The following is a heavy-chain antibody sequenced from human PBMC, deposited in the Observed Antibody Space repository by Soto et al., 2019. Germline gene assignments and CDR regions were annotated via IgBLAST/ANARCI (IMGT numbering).Heavy chain of an antibody. V-gene: IGHV3-30-3*01. CDR3: AREDLDTAMVRPRNWCDP. CDR2: ISYDGSNK. J-gene: IGHJ5*02. Sequence: QVQLVESGGGVVQPGRSLRLSCAASGFTFSSYAMHWVRQAPGKGLEWVAVISYDGSNKYYADSVKGRFTISRDNSKNTLYLQMNSLRAEDTAVYYCAREDLDTAMVRPRNWCDPWGQGTLVTVSS. D-gene: IGHD5-18*01. CDR1: GFTFSSYA.